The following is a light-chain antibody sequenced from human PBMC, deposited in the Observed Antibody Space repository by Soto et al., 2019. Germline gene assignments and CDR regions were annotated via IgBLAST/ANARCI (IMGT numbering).Light chain of an antibody. Sequence: EIVLTQSPGTLSLSPGEGATLSCRASQSVRSNYLAWYQHKPGQAHRLLIYSASRRASGIPDRFSGSGSGTDCTLTINRMEPEDFAEYYCQHYRGPSMYTFGQGTKLEIK. J-gene: IGKJ2*01. CDR1: QSVRSNY. CDR3: QHYRGPSMYT. CDR2: SAS. V-gene: IGKV3-20*01.